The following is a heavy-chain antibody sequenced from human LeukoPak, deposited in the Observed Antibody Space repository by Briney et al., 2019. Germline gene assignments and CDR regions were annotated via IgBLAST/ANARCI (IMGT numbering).Heavy chain of an antibody. CDR1: GFTFSSYE. CDR2: ISTSGSTI. V-gene: IGHV3-48*03. Sequence: GGSLRLSCAASGFTFSSYEMNWVRQAPGKGLEWVSYISTSGSTIYYADSVKGRFTISRDNSKNTLYLQMNSLRAEDTAVYYCAKDLYDYVWGSYRTVDYWGQGTLVTVSS. CDR3: AKDLYDYVWGSYRTVDY. D-gene: IGHD3-16*02. J-gene: IGHJ4*02.